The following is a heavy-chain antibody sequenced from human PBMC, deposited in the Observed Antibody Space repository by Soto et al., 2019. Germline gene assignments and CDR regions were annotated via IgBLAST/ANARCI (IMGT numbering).Heavy chain of an antibody. CDR3: ARDFHSYCSSTSCYASAP. D-gene: IGHD2-2*01. V-gene: IGHV3-33*01. CDR2: IWYDGSNK. Sequence: PGGSLRLSCAASGFTFSSYGMHWVRQAPGKGLEWVAVIWYDGSNKYYADSVKGRFTISRDNSKNTLYLQMNSLRAEDTAVYYCARDFHSYCSSTSCYASAPWGQGTLVTVSS. CDR1: GFTFSSYG. J-gene: IGHJ5*02.